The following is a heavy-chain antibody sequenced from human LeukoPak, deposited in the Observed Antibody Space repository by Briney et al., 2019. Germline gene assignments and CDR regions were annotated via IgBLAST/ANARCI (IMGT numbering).Heavy chain of an antibody. CDR2: ISAYNGNT. D-gene: IGHD3-3*01. Sequence: VASVKVSCKASGYTFTSYGISWVRQAPGQGLEWMGWISAYNGNTNYAQKFQGRVTITRNTSISTAYMELSSLRSEDTAVYYCARSLGWYYDFWSGYYSPFDYWGQGTLVTVSS. CDR1: GYTFTSYG. V-gene: IGHV1-18*01. CDR3: ARSLGWYYDFWSGYYSPFDY. J-gene: IGHJ4*02.